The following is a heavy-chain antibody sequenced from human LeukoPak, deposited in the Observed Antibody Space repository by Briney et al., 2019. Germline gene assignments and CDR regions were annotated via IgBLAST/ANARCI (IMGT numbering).Heavy chain of an antibody. CDR3: ARIMGGYYGSGSYYPPPFFDY. D-gene: IGHD3-10*01. CDR1: GFAFSSYS. CDR2: ISSTSSYI. J-gene: IGHJ4*02. V-gene: IGHV3-21*01. Sequence: GGSLRLSCAASGFAFSSYSMNWVRQAPGKGPEWVSSISSTSSYIYYADSVKGRFTISRDNAKNSLYLQMNSLRAEDTAVYYCARIMGGYYGSGSYYPPPFFDYWGQGTLVTVSS.